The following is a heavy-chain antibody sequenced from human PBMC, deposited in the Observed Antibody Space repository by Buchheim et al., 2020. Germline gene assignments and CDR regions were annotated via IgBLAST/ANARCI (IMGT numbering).Heavy chain of an antibody. Sequence: EVYLVESGGGLVQPGGYLRLSCAASGFTFRNYWMNWVRQAPGKGLEWVANINEDGTEKYYVDSVKGRFTISRDNAMSSVYLQMSSLRVEDTAVYYCAKHSIPWGQGT. J-gene: IGHJ5*02. V-gene: IGHV3-7*03. CDR2: INEDGTEK. D-gene: IGHD2/OR15-2a*01. CDR3: AKHSIP. CDR1: GFTFRNYW.